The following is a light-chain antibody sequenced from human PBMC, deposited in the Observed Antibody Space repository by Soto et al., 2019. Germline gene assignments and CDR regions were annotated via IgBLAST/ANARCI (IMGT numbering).Light chain of an antibody. CDR1: KSVSHN. CDR3: QQDNNWPPIT. Sequence: IVMTQCPATLSVSPGERAILSCRASKSVSHNLAWYHHKPGQPPRLLVYGASTRATGIPARFSSSGSGKEFTLIISSLQSEDFAIYYCQQDNNWPPITFGGGTKVEIK. V-gene: IGKV3-15*01. CDR2: GAS. J-gene: IGKJ4*01.